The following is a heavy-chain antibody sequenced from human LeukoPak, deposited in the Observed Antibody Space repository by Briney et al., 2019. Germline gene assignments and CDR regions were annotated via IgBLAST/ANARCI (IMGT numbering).Heavy chain of an antibody. Sequence: PGGSLRLSCAVSGFTFSRNWMYWVRQAPGKGLVWVSRISSDGSSATYADSVKGRFTISRDNAKNTLYLQMNSLRAEDTAVYYCATFVGIAAGWGQGTLVTVSS. J-gene: IGHJ4*02. D-gene: IGHD6-13*01. V-gene: IGHV3-74*01. CDR2: ISSDGSSA. CDR1: GFTFSRNW. CDR3: ATFVGIAAG.